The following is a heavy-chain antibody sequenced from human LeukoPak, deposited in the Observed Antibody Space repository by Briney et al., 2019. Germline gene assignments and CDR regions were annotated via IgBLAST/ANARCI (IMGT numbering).Heavy chain of an antibody. V-gene: IGHV3-23*01. CDR2: IGSPDET. CDR3: AKDAISMNKIWDAFDV. CDR1: GFTFNIFA. Sequence: GGSLRLSCAASGFTFNIFAMTWVRQAPGKGLEWVSTIGSPDETYYADSVKGRFTLSRDNSMNTLYLQMSSLRAEDTAVYYCAKDAISMNKIWDAFDVWGQGTAVSVSS. J-gene: IGHJ3*01. D-gene: IGHD3-22*01.